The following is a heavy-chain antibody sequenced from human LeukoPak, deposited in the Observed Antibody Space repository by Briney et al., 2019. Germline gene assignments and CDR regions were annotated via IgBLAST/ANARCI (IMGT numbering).Heavy chain of an antibody. Sequence: SVKVSCKASGGTFSSYAISWVRQAPGQGLEWMGGITPIFGTANYAQKFQGRVTITTDESTSTAYMELSSLRSEDTAVYYCARAGDFWSGYPSWGQGTLVTVSS. J-gene: IGHJ5*02. CDR3: ARAGDFWSGYPS. D-gene: IGHD3-3*01. V-gene: IGHV1-69*05. CDR1: GGTFSSYA. CDR2: ITPIFGTA.